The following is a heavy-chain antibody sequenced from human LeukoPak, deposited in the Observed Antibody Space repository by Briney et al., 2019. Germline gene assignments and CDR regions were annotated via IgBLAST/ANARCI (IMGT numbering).Heavy chain of an antibody. CDR3: ARVPTYYYYMDV. CDR2: ISAYNGNT. CDR1: GYTFTSYG. V-gene: IGHV1-18*01. Sequence: ASVKVSCKASGYTFTSYGISWVRQAPGQGLEWMGRISAYNGNTNYAQKLQGRVTMTTDTSTSTAYMELRSLRSDDTAVYYCARVPTYYYYMDVWGKGTTVTVSS. J-gene: IGHJ6*03.